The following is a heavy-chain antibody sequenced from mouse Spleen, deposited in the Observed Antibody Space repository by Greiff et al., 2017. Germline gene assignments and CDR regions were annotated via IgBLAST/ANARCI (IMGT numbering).Heavy chain of an antibody. CDR3: ARDGYPDYFDY. CDR1: GYSITSGYY. J-gene: IGHJ2*01. V-gene: IGHV3-6*01. CDR2: ISYDGSN. Sequence: EVQRVESGPGLVKPSQSLSLTCSVTGYSITSGYYWNWIRQFPGNKLEWMGYISYDGSNNYNPSLKNRISITRDTSKNQFFLKLNSVTTEDTATYYCARDGYPDYFDYWGQGTTLTVSS. D-gene: IGHD2-2*01.